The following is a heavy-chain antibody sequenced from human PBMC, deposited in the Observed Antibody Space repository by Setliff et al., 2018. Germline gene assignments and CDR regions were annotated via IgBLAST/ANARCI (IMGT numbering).Heavy chain of an antibody. Sequence: PGGSLRLSCTASGFDFHKAWMSWVRQAPGKGLEWLSVIYVGGKTFYADSVKGRFTISRDDSKSTLSLHLSSLRPDDTATYFCARQSGLGGHNLKDGTFYGVDVWGQGIMVTVSS. CDR1: GFDFHKAW. J-gene: IGHJ6*02. CDR3: ARQSGLGGHNLKDGTFYGVDV. V-gene: IGHV3-66*04. D-gene: IGHD1-1*01. CDR2: IYVGGKT.